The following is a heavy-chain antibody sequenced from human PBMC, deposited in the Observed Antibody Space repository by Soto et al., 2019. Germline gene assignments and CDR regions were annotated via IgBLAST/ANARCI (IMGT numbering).Heavy chain of an antibody. CDR3: ARASKGPYYYYGMDV. J-gene: IGHJ6*02. V-gene: IGHV3-48*03. D-gene: IGHD3-3*02. CDR2: ISSSGSTI. Sequence: GGSLRLSCAASGFTFSSYEMNWVRQAPGKGLEWVSYISSSGSTIYYADSVKGRFTISRDNAKNSLYLQMNSLRAEDTAVYYCARASKGPYYYYGMDVWGQGTTVTVSS. CDR1: GFTFSSYE.